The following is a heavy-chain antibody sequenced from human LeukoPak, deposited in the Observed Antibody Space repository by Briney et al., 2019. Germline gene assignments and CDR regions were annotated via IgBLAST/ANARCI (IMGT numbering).Heavy chain of an antibody. CDR3: ARDWVTAMGDDY. Sequence: ASVKVSCKASGYTFTGYYLHWVRQAPGQGLEWMGWISPDSGGTNYAQKFQGRVTMTRDTSISTAYMELSRLRSDDTAVYYCARDWVTAMGDDYWGRGTLVTVSS. J-gene: IGHJ4*02. V-gene: IGHV1-2*02. CDR2: ISPDSGGT. CDR1: GYTFTGYY. D-gene: IGHD5-18*01.